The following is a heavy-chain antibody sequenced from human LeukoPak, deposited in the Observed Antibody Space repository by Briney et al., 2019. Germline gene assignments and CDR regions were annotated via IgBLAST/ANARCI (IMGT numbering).Heavy chain of an antibody. CDR3: ARELDR. Sequence: GGSLRLSCAASGFIFSNYTMNWVRQAPGKGLEWVSCISSSSIYIYYADSVKGRFTISRDNSKNSLYLQMNSLRAEDTAVYYCARELDRWGQGILVTVAS. V-gene: IGHV3-21*04. CDR1: GFIFSNYT. CDR2: ISSSSIYI. J-gene: IGHJ5*02.